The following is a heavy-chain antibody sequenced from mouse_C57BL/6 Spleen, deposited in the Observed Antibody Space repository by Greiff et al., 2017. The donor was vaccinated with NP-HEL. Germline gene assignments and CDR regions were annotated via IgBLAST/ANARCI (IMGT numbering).Heavy chain of an antibody. D-gene: IGHD2-4*01. J-gene: IGHJ2*01. CDR1: GYTFTSYW. V-gene: IGHV1-52*01. CDR2: IDPSDSET. CDR3: ARRKGNDYDVDFDY. Sequence: VQLQQPGAELVRPGSSVKLSCKASGYTFTSYWMHWVKQRPIQGLEWIGNIDPSDSETHYNQKFKDKATLTVDKSSSTAYMQLSSLTSEDSAVYYCARRKGNDYDVDFDYWGQGTTLTVSS.